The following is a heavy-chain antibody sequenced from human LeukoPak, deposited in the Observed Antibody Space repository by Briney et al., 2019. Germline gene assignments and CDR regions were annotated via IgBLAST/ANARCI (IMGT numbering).Heavy chain of an antibody. V-gene: IGHV3-30*02. D-gene: IGHD5-24*01. J-gene: IGHJ4*02. CDR2: IRNDASNK. CDR1: GFTFSTYG. CDR3: ARKGVGDGYSLAC. Sequence: GGSLRLSCAASGFTFSTYGIHWVRQAPGKGLEWVAFIRNDASNKHYADSVKGRFTISRDNSKSTVYLQMSGLRAEDSAVYYCARKGVGDGYSLACWGQGTLVTVSS.